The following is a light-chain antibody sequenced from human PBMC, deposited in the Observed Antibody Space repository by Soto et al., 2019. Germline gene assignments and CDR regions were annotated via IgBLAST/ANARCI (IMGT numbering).Light chain of an antibody. CDR3: QQYYSSPFT. CDR1: QTIFSSFNNKDY. J-gene: IGKJ2*01. V-gene: IGKV4-1*01. CDR2: WAS. Sequence: DIVMTQAPDSLAVSPGEGATITCKSGQTIFSSFNNKDYLAWYQQKRGQSPKLLIYWASSRQAGVPDRFSGSGSGTDFTLTISSLQAEDAAVYYCQQYYSSPFTFGQGTKVEIK.